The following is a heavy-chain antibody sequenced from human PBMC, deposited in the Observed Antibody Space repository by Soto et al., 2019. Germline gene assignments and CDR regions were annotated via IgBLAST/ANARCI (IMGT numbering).Heavy chain of an antibody. Sequence: EAQLLQSGGGLVPPGGSLRLSCVASGFAFGNYPMAWVRQTPGTGLQWISTISGTGGMTDYDDSVRGRFTVSIDHSTDTVHLQMNSPRVDDTAVYYCAKDRTMARGIRADAIWGQGTMVTISS. V-gene: IGHV3-23*01. CDR2: ISGTGGMT. D-gene: IGHD2-2*01. CDR3: AKDRTMARGIRADAI. J-gene: IGHJ3*02. CDR1: GFAFGNYP.